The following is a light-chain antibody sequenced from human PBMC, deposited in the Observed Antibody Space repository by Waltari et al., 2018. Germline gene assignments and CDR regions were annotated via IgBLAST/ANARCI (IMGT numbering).Light chain of an antibody. V-gene: IGKV3-11*01. CDR3: QQRSNWFT. J-gene: IGKJ4*01. CDR1: QSVSSY. Sequence: EIVLTQSPATLSLSPGERATLSCRASQSVSSYLAWYQQKPGQAPRLLIYDASNRATGIPGRFGGSGSGTDFTLTISSLEPEDFAVYYCQQRSNWFTFGGGTKVEIK. CDR2: DAS.